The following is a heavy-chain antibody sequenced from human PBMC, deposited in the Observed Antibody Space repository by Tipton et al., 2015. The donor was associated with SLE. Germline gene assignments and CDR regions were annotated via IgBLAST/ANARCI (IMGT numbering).Heavy chain of an antibody. CDR3: ARWNSGYYYGYFQH. V-gene: IGHV3-7*03. J-gene: IGHJ1*01. CDR1: GGSSSGYY. D-gene: IGHD3-22*01. Sequence: LSLTCAVYGGSSSGYYWSWIRQPPGKGLEWVANIKQDGSEKYYVDSVKGRFTISRDNAKNSLYLQMNSLRAEDTAVYYCARWNSGYYYGYFQHWGQGTLVTVSS. CDR2: IKQDGSEK.